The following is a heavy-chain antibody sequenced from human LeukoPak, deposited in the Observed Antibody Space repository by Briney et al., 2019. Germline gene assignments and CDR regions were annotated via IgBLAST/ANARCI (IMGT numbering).Heavy chain of an antibody. CDR1: GFTFSSYS. D-gene: IGHD3-10*01. CDR2: ISSSSSYI. V-gene: IGHV3-21*01. J-gene: IGHJ4*02. Sequence: GSLRLSCAASGFTFSSYSMNWVRQAPGKGLEWVSSISSSSSYIYYADSVKGRFTISRDNAKNSLYLQMNSLRAEDTAVYYCAKDGSMVRGQYYFDYWGQGTLVTVSS. CDR3: AKDGSMVRGQYYFDY.